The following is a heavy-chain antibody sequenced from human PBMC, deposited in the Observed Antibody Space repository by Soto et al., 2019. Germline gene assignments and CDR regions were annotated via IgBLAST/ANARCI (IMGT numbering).Heavy chain of an antibody. CDR2: IYSGGST. J-gene: IGHJ4*02. D-gene: IGHD6-6*01. V-gene: IGHV3-53*01. CDR1: GFTVSSNY. CDR3: ARAVAAQSPFDY. Sequence: GSLRLSCAASGFTVSSNYMSWVRQAPGKGLEWVSVIYSGGSTYYADSVKGRFTISRDNSKNTLYLQMNSLRAEDTAVYYCARAVAAQSPFDYWGQGTLVTVSS.